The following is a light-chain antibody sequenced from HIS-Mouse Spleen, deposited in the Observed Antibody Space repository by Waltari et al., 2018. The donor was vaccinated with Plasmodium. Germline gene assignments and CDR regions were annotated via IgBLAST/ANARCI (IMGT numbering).Light chain of an antibody. J-gene: IGKJ1*01. Sequence: DIQMTQSPSTLSASVGDRVTITCRASQSIRSWLAWYQQKPGQVPKLLIYKASSLESGVPSRFSGSGSGTECTLTISSLQPDDFATYYCQQYNSYWTFGQGTKVEIK. CDR3: QQYNSYWT. CDR2: KAS. CDR1: QSIRSW. V-gene: IGKV1-5*03.